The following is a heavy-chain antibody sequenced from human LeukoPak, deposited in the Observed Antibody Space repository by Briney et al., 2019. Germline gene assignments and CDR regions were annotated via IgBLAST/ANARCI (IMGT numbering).Heavy chain of an antibody. CDR1: GYTFTGYY. CDR3: ARDIVMVTYWFDP. V-gene: IGHV1-2*02. Sequence: GASVKVSCTASGYTFTGYYMHWVRQAPGQGLEWMGWINPNSGGTNYAQKFQGRVTMTRDTSISTAYMELSRLRSGDTAVYYCARDIVMVTYWFDPWGQGTLVTVSS. CDR2: INPNSGGT. D-gene: IGHD5-18*01. J-gene: IGHJ5*02.